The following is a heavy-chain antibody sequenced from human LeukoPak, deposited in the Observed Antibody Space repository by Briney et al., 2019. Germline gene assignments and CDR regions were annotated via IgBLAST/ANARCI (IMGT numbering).Heavy chain of an antibody. CDR2: TYYRSKWYK. Sequence: SQTLSLTYAISGDSVSSNSAAWNWIRQSPSRGLEWLGRTYYRSKWYKDYAVSVKSRITINPDTSKNQLSLQLNSVTPVDTAVYYCARDDSSGYYAFDYWGQGTLVTVSS. CDR3: ARDDSSGYYAFDY. J-gene: IGHJ4*02. D-gene: IGHD3-22*01. CDR1: GDSVSSNSAA. V-gene: IGHV6-1*01.